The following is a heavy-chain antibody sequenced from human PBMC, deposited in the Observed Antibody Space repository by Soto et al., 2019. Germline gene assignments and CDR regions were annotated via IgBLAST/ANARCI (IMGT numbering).Heavy chain of an antibody. V-gene: IGHV3-48*03. Sequence: GGSLRLSCAASGFTFSSYEMNWVRQAPGKGLEWVSYISSSGSTIYYADSVKGRFAISRDNAKNSLYLQMNSLRAEDTAVYYCARVNPLGYILTPYYGMDVWGQGTTVTVSS. J-gene: IGHJ6*02. CDR1: GFTFSSYE. CDR3: ARVNPLGYILTPYYGMDV. D-gene: IGHD3-9*01. CDR2: ISSSGSTI.